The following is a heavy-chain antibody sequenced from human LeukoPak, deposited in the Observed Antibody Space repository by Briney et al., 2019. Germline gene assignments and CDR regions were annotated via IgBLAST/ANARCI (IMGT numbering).Heavy chain of an antibody. J-gene: IGHJ6*02. D-gene: IGHD3-3*01. CDR3: AKARHTSNTYYDFWSGYGYGMDV. Sequence: PGGSLRLSCAASGFTFDDYAMHWVRQAPGKGLEWVSGISWNSGSIGYADSVKGRFTISRDNAKNSLYLQMNSLRAEDTALYYCAKARHTSNTYYDFWSGYGYGMDVWGQGTTVTVSS. V-gene: IGHV3-9*01. CDR2: ISWNSGSI. CDR1: GFTFDDYA.